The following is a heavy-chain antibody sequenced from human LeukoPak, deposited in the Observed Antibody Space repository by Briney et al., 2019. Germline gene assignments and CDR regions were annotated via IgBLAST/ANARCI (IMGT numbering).Heavy chain of an antibody. CDR3: ARKRADIWYYFDY. CDR1: GASISSNYW. V-gene: IGHV4-4*02. CDR2: LHHSGST. J-gene: IGHJ4*02. Sequence: SETRSLTCAVSGASISSNYWWSWVRQPPGKGLEWIGELHHSGSTNYSPSLKSRVTTSVDKSKNQFSLTLTSATAADTAVYYCARKRADIWYYFDYWGQGNLVTVSS. D-gene: IGHD3-9*01.